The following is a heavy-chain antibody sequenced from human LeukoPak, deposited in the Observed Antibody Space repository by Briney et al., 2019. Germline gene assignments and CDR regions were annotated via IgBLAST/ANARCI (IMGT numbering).Heavy chain of an antibody. CDR1: GLTFSSYG. Sequence: GGSLRLSCAASGLTFSSYGMHWVRQAPGKGLEWVAFIRYDGSNKYYADSVKGRFTISRDNSKNTLYLQMNSLRAEDTAVYYCAKDYGDLNYYYYMDVWGKGTTVTISS. D-gene: IGHD4-17*01. V-gene: IGHV3-30*02. CDR3: AKDYGDLNYYYYMDV. CDR2: IRYDGSNK. J-gene: IGHJ6*03.